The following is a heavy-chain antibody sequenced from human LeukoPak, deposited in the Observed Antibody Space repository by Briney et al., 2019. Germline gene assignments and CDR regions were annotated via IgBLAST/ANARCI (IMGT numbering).Heavy chain of an antibody. CDR1: GFSFNGYY. CDR2: LKPDGSEK. Sequence: PGGSLTLSCVASGFSFNGYYMAWVRLAPGKGLEWVAGLKPDGSEKYYLDSVKGRFTISRDNAEQSLYLQMNSLRAEDTAVYYCAKDGDGKVDPYDYWGQGTLVTVSS. V-gene: IGHV3-7*01. D-gene: IGHD2-21*01. J-gene: IGHJ4*02. CDR3: AKDGDGKVDPYDY.